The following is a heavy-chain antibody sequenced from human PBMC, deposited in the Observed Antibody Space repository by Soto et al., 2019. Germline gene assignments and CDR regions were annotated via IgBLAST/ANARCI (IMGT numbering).Heavy chain of an antibody. CDR1: GFTFSNAW. V-gene: IGHV3-15*01. CDR2: IKSKTDGGTT. CDR3: TTSEVVPAAMDYYGMDV. Sequence: PGGSLRLSCAASGFTFSNAWMSWVRQAPGKGLEWVGRIKSKTDGGTTDYAAPVKGRFTISRDDSKNTLYLQMNSLKTEDTAVYYCTTSEVVPAAMDYYGMDVWGQGTTVTVSS. D-gene: IGHD2-2*01. J-gene: IGHJ6*02.